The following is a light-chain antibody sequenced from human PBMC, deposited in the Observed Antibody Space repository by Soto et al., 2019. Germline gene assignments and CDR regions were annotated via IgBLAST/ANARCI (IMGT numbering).Light chain of an antibody. V-gene: IGKV3-20*01. Sequence: EVHFKKSQGTLSLLSGEQATLSCLVSQSVDSNYLAWYQQKPGQTPRLIIYGASGRADGIPHRFSGSGFGTDFTLTISRLEPEDFAVYYCQQYGSSPWTFGQGTKVDI. CDR3: QQYGSSPWT. J-gene: IGKJ1*01. CDR1: QSVDSNY. CDR2: GAS.